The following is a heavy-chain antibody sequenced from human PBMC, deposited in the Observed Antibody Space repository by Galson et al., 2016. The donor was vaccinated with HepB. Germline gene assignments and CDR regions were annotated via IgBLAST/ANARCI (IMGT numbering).Heavy chain of an antibody. V-gene: IGHV3-23*01. CDR2: ISTRRTT. J-gene: IGHJ4*02. CDR1: GFVFSNFG. Sequence: SLRLSCAASGFVFSNFGLSWVRQAPGKGLEWVASISTRRTTHYSDSVQGRFTISRDNSNNTLYLQMNGLRAEDTAVYYCAKERLVRRILDHWGQGTLLTVSS. CDR3: AKERLVRRILDH. D-gene: IGHD1-1*01.